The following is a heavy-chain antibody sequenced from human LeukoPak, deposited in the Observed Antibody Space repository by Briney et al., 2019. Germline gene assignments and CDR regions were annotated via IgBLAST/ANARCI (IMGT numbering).Heavy chain of an antibody. D-gene: IGHD1-26*01. Sequence: PSETLSLTCTVSGGSISSSSYYWGWIRQPPGKGLEWIGSIYYSGSTYYNPSLKSRVTISVDTSKSQFSLELSSVTPADTAVYYCARRRGSYYSDGMDVWGQGTTVTVSS. V-gene: IGHV4-39*01. CDR2: IYYSGST. J-gene: IGHJ6*02. CDR1: GGSISSSSYY. CDR3: ARRRGSYYSDGMDV.